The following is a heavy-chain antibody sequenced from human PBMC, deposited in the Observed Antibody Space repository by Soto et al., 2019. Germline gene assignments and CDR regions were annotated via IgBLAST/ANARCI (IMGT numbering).Heavy chain of an antibody. J-gene: IGHJ4*02. CDR2: IYWDDDK. CDR3: AHRVLRTVFGLVTTTAIYFDF. D-gene: IGHD3-3*01. CDR1: GFSLTTSGVG. Sequence: QITLNESGPTQVKPRQTLTLTCTFSGFSLTTSGVGVGWIRQSPGKAPEWLALIYWDDDKRYSPLLKRRLTITKDTSKNQVVLTMADLDPADTATYYCAHRVLRTVFGLVTTTAIYFDFWGQGTPVAVSS. V-gene: IGHV2-5*02.